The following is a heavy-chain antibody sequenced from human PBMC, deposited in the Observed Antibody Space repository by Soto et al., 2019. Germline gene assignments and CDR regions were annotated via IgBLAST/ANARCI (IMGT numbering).Heavy chain of an antibody. Sequence: GGSLRLSCAASGFTVSSNYMSWVRQAPGKGLEWVSVIYSGGSTYYADSVKGRFTISRHNSKNTLYLQMNSLRAEDTAVYYCASSPVDTAMVPFDYWGQGTLVTVSS. V-gene: IGHV3-53*04. D-gene: IGHD5-18*01. CDR3: ASSPVDTAMVPFDY. J-gene: IGHJ4*02. CDR1: GFTVSSNY. CDR2: IYSGGST.